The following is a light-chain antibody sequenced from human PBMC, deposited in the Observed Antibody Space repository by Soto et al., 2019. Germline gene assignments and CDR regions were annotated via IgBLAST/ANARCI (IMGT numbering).Light chain of an antibody. CDR1: NIGSKS. J-gene: IGLJ3*02. Sequence: VLTQPPSVSVAPGQTARITCGGNNIGSKSVHWYQQKPGQAPVLVVYDDSDRPSGIPERFSGSNSGNTATLTISRVEAGDEADYYCQVWDSSGDDTSDRTSNRWVFGGGTKLTVL. V-gene: IGLV3-21*02. CDR2: DDS. CDR3: QVWDSSGDDTSDRTSNRWV.